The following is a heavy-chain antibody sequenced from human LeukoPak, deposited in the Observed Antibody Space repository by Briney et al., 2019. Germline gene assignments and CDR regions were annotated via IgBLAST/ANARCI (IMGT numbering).Heavy chain of an antibody. CDR2: INTNSGGT. CDR3: ARGPAWGYASILCGSVFDY. Sequence: ASVKVSCKASGYTFTGYYMHWVRQAPGQGLEWMGWINTNSGGTNYAQKFQGRVTMTRDTSISTAYMELSRLRSDDTAVYYCARGPAWGYASILCGSVFDYWGQGTLVTVSS. CDR1: GYTFTGYY. D-gene: IGHD2-21*01. V-gene: IGHV1-2*02. J-gene: IGHJ4*02.